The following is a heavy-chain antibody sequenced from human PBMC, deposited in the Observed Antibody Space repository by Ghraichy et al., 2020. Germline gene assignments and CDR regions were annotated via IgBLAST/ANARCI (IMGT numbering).Heavy chain of an antibody. CDR1: GFPFSRYG. J-gene: IGHJ4*02. V-gene: IGHV3-74*01. CDR3: AREYCRGGSCFFGTGGSHFDY. D-gene: IGHD2-15*01. CDR2: IKSDGTDR. Sequence: GESLNISCKASGFPFSRYGMHWVRQAPGKGLLWVSRIKSDGTDRTYADSVKGRFTISRDNAKNTLYLQMNSLRAEDTAVYYCAREYCRGGSCFFGTGGSHFDYWGQGILVTVSS.